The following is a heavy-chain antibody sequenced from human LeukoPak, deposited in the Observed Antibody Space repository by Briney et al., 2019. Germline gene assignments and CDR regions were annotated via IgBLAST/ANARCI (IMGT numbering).Heavy chain of an antibody. CDR3: ARLSAYYYGSYFYYYMDV. CDR1: GFTFSSYW. D-gene: IGHD3-10*01. CDR2: IRQDESER. V-gene: IGHV3-7*01. Sequence: GGSLRLSCAASGFTFSSYWMSWVRQAPGKGPEWVANIRQDESERYFADSMKGRFTISRDNAKKSVYLHMSSLRAEDTALYYCARLSAYYYGSYFYYYMDVWGKGTTVTVSS. J-gene: IGHJ6*03.